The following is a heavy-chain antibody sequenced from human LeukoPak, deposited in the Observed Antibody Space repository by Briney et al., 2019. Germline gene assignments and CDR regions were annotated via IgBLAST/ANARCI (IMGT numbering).Heavy chain of an antibody. Sequence: ASVKVSCKASGYTFTSYGISWVRQAPGQGLEWIGWISAYNGNTNYAQKLQGRVTMATDTSTSTAYMELRSLRSDDTAVYYCATQTGIAVAGIEYFQHWGQAPWSPSPQ. CDR3: ATQTGIAVAGIEYFQH. D-gene: IGHD6-19*01. V-gene: IGHV1-18*01. CDR1: GYTFTSYG. CDR2: ISAYNGNT. J-gene: IGHJ1*01.